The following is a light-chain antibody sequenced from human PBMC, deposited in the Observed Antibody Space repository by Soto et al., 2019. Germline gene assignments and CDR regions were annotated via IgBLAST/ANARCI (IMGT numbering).Light chain of an antibody. CDR2: GAS. CDR3: QQYMSSVT. CDR1: QSVDSTF. Sequence: EIVVTQSPGSLSLSPGERATLSCRASQSVDSTFFAWYQKKPGQAPRLLIYGASKSATGVPDRFSGSGSGTDCTLTISRLEPKDVAVYYCQQYMSSVTFGQGTKVEI. J-gene: IGKJ1*01. V-gene: IGKV3-20*01.